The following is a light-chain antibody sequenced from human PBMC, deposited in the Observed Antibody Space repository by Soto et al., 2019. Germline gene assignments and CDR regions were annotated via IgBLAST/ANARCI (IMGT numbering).Light chain of an antibody. V-gene: IGKV3-20*01. CDR1: QSVAGSS. CDR2: GAS. Sequence: EIVLTQSPGTLSLSPGERATLSCRASQSVAGSSLAWYQQKPGEAPRILINGASSRATGIPDRFSGSGSGKDFTLTISRLEPEDFAVYSCHQYGDRMTFGQGTKVEIK. J-gene: IGKJ1*01. CDR3: HQYGDRMT.